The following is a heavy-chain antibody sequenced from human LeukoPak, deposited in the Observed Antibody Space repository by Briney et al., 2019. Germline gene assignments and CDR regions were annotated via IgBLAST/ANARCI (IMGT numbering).Heavy chain of an antibody. CDR3: ARSESGYLNYYYYGMDV. CDR1: GGSISSYY. J-gene: IGHJ6*02. D-gene: IGHD3-3*01. Sequence: SETLSLTCTVSGGSISSYYWSWIRQPPGKGLEWIGYIYYSGSTNYNPSLKSRVTISVDTSKNQFSLKRSSVTAADTAVYYCARSESGYLNYYYYGMDVWGQGTTVTVSS. V-gene: IGHV4-59*01. CDR2: IYYSGST.